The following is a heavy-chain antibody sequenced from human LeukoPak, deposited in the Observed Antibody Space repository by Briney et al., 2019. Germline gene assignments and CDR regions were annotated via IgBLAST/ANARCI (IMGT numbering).Heavy chain of an antibody. CDR2: ISYDGSNK. V-gene: IGHV3-30*18. Sequence: PGGSLRLSCAASGFTFSSYGMHWVRQAPGKGLEWVAVISYDGSNKYYADSVKGRFTISRDNSKNTLYLQMNSLRAEDTAVYYCAKDIVVVPAAMDVWGQGTTVTVSS. CDR3: AKDIVVVPAAMDV. D-gene: IGHD2-2*01. CDR1: GFTFSSYG. J-gene: IGHJ6*02.